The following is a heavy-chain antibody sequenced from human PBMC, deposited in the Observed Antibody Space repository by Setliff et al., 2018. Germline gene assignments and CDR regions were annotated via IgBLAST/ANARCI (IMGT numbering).Heavy chain of an antibody. V-gene: IGHV1-3*01. D-gene: IGHD3-22*01. CDR1: GFTFIQSS. Sequence: GASVKVSCKASGFTFIQSSVHWVRLAPGQGLESLGWMKGADGSTKYSQKFQGRVTISRDSSATTSYMELSSLTSEDTAVYYCLRDDRSRNVYYPGAYWGQGTLVTVSS. CDR2: MKGADGST. J-gene: IGHJ1*01. CDR3: LRDDRSRNVYYPGAY.